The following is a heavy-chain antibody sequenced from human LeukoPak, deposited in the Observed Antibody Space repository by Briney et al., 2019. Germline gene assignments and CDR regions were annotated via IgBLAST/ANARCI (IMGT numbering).Heavy chain of an antibody. J-gene: IGHJ4*02. V-gene: IGHV3-23*01. D-gene: IGHD3-16*01. CDR2: ISGSGGST. Sequence: GGSLRLSCAASGFTFSSYAMSWVPQAPGKGLEWVSAISGSGGSTYYADSVKGRFTISRDNSRDTLYLQMNSLRAEDTAVYYCAKGYYDYVWGSYYFDYWGQGTLVTVSS. CDR3: AKGYYDYVWGSYYFDY. CDR1: GFTFSSYA.